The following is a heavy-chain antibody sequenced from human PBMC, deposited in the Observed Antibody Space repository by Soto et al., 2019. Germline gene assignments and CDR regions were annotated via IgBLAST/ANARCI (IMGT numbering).Heavy chain of an antibody. CDR2: ISWNSGSI. D-gene: IGHD6-19*01. Sequence: EVQLVESGGGLVQPGRSPRLSCAASGFTFDDYAMHWVRQAPGKGLEWVSGISWNSGSIGYADSVKGRFTISRDNAKNSLYLQMNSLRAEDTALYYCAKDRRHSSGWYGFDAFDIWGQGTMVTVSS. V-gene: IGHV3-9*01. J-gene: IGHJ3*02. CDR3: AKDRRHSSGWYGFDAFDI. CDR1: GFTFDDYA.